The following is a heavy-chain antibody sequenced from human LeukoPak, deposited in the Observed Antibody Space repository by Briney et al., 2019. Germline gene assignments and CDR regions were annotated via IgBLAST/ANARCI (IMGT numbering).Heavy chain of an antibody. Sequence: GGSLRLSCAASGFTFSTYSMNWVRQAPGKGLEWVSYISSSSSTIDYADSVKGRFTISRDNAKNSMYLQMNSLRAEDTAVYYCAKARGSSTSRPASDYWGQGTLVTVSS. V-gene: IGHV3-48*01. D-gene: IGHD2-2*01. CDR2: ISSSSSTI. CDR1: GFTFSTYS. CDR3: AKARGSSTSRPASDY. J-gene: IGHJ4*02.